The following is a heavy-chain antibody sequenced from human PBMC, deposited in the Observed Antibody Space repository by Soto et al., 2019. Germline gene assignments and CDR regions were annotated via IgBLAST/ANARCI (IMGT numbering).Heavy chain of an antibody. J-gene: IGHJ3*02. V-gene: IGHV4-4*02. Sequence: QVQLQESGPGLVKPSGTLSLTCTVSGASISSNNWWTWVRQSPGKGLEWIGKISQSGRANYNPSLRGRGRMSIDKSKNLLSLKVNYVNAADTAVYYCARIQDGDAFDTWGQGTMVTVSS. CDR1: GASISSNNW. CDR2: ISQSGRA. CDR3: ARIQDGDAFDT.